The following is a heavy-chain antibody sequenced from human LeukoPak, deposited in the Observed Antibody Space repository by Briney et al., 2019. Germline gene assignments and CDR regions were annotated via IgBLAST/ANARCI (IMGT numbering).Heavy chain of an antibody. CDR2: IYYIGST. CDR1: GVSISSISYY. V-gene: IGHV4-39*07. J-gene: IGHJ6*03. CDR3: ARGEGIAAAGAYYYYYMDV. D-gene: IGHD6-13*01. Sequence: SETLSLTCTVSGVSISSISYYWGWIRQPPGKGLEWIGSIYYIGSTYYNPSLKSRVTISVATSKTQFSLKLSSVTAAGTAVYYCARGEGIAAAGAYYYYYMDVWGKGTTVTVSS.